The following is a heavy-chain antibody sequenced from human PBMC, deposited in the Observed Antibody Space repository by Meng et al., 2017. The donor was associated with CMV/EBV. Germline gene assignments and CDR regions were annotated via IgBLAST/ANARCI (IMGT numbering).Heavy chain of an antibody. Sequence: GGSLRLSCAASGFTFNSYAMHWVRQTPGKGLEWVSVVSYDGSNKYYADSVKGRFTISRDNSKTLYLQMNTLRIEDTAVYYCARGGYDLGGYFFDYWGQGTQVTVSS. D-gene: IGHD5-12*01. CDR2: VSYDGSNK. CDR1: GFTFNSYA. V-gene: IGHV3-30*04. CDR3: ARGGYDLGGYFFDY. J-gene: IGHJ4*02.